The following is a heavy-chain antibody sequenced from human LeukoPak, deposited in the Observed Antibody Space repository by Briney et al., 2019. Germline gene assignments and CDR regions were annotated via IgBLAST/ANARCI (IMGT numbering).Heavy chain of an antibody. V-gene: IGHV3-48*01. Sequence: GGSLRLSCAAAVFTFSSYSMNWVRQAAGEGLEWVAYNSSLSGTIYYADSVKGRFTISRDNAKNSLYLQMDSLRAEDTAVYYCARDQGGGTSYWGQGTLVTVSS. CDR3: ARDQGGGTSY. J-gene: IGHJ4*02. D-gene: IGHD1-26*01. CDR2: NSSLSGTI. CDR1: VFTFSSYS.